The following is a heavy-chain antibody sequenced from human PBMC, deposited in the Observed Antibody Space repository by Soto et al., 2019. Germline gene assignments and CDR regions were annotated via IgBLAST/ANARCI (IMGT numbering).Heavy chain of an antibody. J-gene: IGHJ3*02. V-gene: IGHV3-33*01. CDR2: IWYDGSNK. CDR1: GFTFSSYG. CDR3: ATYPPTGDDWPPAFDI. D-gene: IGHD3-9*01. Sequence: QVQLVESGGGVVQPGRSLRLSCAASGFTFSSYGMHWVRQAPGKGLEWVAVIWYDGSNKYYADSVKGRFTISRDNSKNTLYLQMNSLRAEDTAVYYCATYPPTGDDWPPAFDIWGQGTMVTVSS.